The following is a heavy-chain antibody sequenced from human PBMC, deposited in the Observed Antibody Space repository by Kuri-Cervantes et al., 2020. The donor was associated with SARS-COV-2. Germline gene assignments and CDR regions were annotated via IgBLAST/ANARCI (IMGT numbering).Heavy chain of an antibody. J-gene: IGHJ3*02. V-gene: IGHV4-30-4*08. CDR2: IYYSGST. CDR1: GGSISSGDYY. CDR3: ARGRNTEAFDI. Sequence: SETLSLTCTVSGGSISSGDYYWSWIRQPPGKGLEWIGYIYYSGSTYYNPSLKSRVTISVDTSKNQFSLKLSSVTAADTAVYYCARGRNTEAFDIWGQGTMVTVSS. D-gene: IGHD1-14*01.